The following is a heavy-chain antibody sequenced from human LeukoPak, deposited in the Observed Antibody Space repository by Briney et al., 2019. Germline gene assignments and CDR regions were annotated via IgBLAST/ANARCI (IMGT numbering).Heavy chain of an antibody. D-gene: IGHD3-10*01. Sequence: GGSLRLSCAASRFTLSNYGMSWVRQAPGKGLEWVSAISAGGGSTYYADSVKGRFTISRDNSRNTLYLQMNSLRAEDTAVYYCASILLWFVYDYWGQGTLVSVSS. J-gene: IGHJ4*02. CDR1: RFTLSNYG. CDR2: ISAGGGST. V-gene: IGHV3-23*01. CDR3: ASILLWFVYDY.